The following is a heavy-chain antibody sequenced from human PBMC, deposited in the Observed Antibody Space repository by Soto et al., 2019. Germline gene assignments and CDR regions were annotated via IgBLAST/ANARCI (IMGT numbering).Heavy chain of an antibody. CDR2: INPSGGST. CDR3: ARPGYTVTYYYYYGMDV. V-gene: IGHV1-46*03. D-gene: IGHD4-17*01. Sequence: ASVKVSCKASGYTFTSYYMHWVRQAPGQGLEWMGIINPSGGSTSYAQKFQGRVTMTRDTSTSTVYMELSSLRSEDTAVYYCARPGYTVTYYYYYGMDVWGQGTTVTVSS. J-gene: IGHJ6*02. CDR1: GYTFTSYY.